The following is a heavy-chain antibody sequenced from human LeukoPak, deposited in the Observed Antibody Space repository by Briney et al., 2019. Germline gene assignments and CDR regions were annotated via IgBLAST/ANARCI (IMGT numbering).Heavy chain of an antibody. Sequence: GGSLRLSCATSGFTFSDYYMSWIRQAPGKGLEWVSYISSSGSTIYYADSVKGRFTISRDNAKNSLYLQMNSLRAEDTAVYYCARRADGGTYYYDSSLDYWDQGTLVTVSS. J-gene: IGHJ4*02. D-gene: IGHD3-22*01. V-gene: IGHV3-11*04. CDR3: ARRADGGTYYYDSSLDY. CDR2: ISSSGSTI. CDR1: GFTFSDYY.